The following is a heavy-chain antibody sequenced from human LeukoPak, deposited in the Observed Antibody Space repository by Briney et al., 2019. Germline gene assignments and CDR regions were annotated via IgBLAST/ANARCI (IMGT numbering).Heavy chain of an antibody. CDR3: AREDAAADY. V-gene: IGHV7-4-1*02. D-gene: IGHD6-25*01. CDR1: GYTFTNYV. J-gene: IGHJ4*02. CDR2: ISTNTGNP. Sequence: ASVTVSCTTSGYTFTNYVINWVRQAPGHGLEWMGWISTNTGNPTYAQGFTGRFVFSLDTSVSTAYLQISSLKTGDTAVYYCAREDAAADYWGQGTLVTVSS.